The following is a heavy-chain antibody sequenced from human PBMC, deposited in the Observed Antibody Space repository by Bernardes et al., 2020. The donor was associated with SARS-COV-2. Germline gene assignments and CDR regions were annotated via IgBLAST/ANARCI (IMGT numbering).Heavy chain of an antibody. CDR2: ISSSSSYI. Sequence: GGSLRLSCAASGFTFSSYSMHWVRQAPGKGLEWVSSISSSSSYIYYAVSVKGRFTISRDNAKNSLYLQMNSLRAEDTAVYYCARDGWIQLWLRIDAFDIWGQGTMVTVSS. V-gene: IGHV3-21*01. CDR3: ARDGWIQLWLRIDAFDI. D-gene: IGHD5-18*01. CDR1: GFTFSSYS. J-gene: IGHJ3*02.